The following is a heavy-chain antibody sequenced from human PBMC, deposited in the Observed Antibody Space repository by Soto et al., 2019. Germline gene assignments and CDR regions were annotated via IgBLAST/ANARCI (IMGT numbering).Heavy chain of an antibody. CDR3: AHRVLRAVFGLVTTTAIYFDF. CDR2: IYWDDDK. J-gene: IGHJ4*02. Sequence: QITLNESGPTVVKPTETLTLTCTFSGFSLTTSGVGVGWVRQSPGKAPEWLAFIYWDDDKRYSISLKSRLTITKDTSKNQVVLTMANVDPADTATYYCAHRVLRAVFGLVTTTAIYFDFWGQGTPVVVSS. D-gene: IGHD3-3*01. V-gene: IGHV2-5*02. CDR1: GFSLTTSGVG.